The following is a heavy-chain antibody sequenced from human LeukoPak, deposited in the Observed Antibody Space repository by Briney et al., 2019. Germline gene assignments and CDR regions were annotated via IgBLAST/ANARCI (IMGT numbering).Heavy chain of an antibody. Sequence: GGSLRLSCAASGFTFSYYAMSWVRQAPGKGLEWVSAISGSGGSTYYADSVKGRFTISRDNSKNTLYLQMNSLRAEDTAIYYCAKEGYCSSTSCYLPFNFDYWGRGTLVTVSS. J-gene: IGHJ4*02. CDR2: ISGSGGST. CDR3: AKEGYCSSTSCYLPFNFDY. V-gene: IGHV3-23*01. CDR1: GFTFSYYA. D-gene: IGHD2-2*01.